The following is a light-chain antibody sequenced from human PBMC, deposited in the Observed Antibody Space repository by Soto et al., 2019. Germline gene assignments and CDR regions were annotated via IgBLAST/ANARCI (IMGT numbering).Light chain of an antibody. J-gene: IGKJ1*01. Sequence: EIVMTQSPATLSVSPGERATLSCRASQSVSSNLAWYQQKPGQAPRLLIYGATTWATGIPARFSGSGSGTEFTLAITGLQSEDFALYYCQQYNYWPPTFGQGTKVDIK. CDR3: QQYNYWPPT. CDR1: QSVSSN. V-gene: IGKV3-15*01. CDR2: GAT.